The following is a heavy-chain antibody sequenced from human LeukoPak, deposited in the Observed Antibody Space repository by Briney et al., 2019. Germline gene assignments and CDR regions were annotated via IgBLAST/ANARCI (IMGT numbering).Heavy chain of an antibody. Sequence: ASVKVSCKASRYTFAGYYMHWVRQAPGQGLEWMGWINPNSGGTNYAQKFQGRVTMTRDTSISTAYMELSRLRSDDTAVYYCARAPTAYCGGDCYFDYWGQGTLVTVSS. V-gene: IGHV1-2*02. CDR1: RYTFAGYY. J-gene: IGHJ4*02. D-gene: IGHD2-21*02. CDR2: INPNSGGT. CDR3: ARAPTAYCGGDCYFDY.